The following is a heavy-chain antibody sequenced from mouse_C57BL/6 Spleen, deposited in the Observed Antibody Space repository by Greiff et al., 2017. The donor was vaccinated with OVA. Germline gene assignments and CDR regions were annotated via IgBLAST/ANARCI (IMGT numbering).Heavy chain of an antibody. CDR2: INPNNGGT. J-gene: IGHJ1*03. V-gene: IGHV1-26*01. CDR3: ARSHRLLRGYFDV. D-gene: IGHD1-1*01. Sequence: VQLQQSGPELVKPGASVKISCKASGYTFTDYYMNWVKQSHGKSLEWIGDINPNNGGTSYNQKFKGKATLTVDKSSSTAYMELRSLTSEDSAVYYCARSHRLLRGYFDVWGTGTTVTVSS. CDR1: GYTFTDYY.